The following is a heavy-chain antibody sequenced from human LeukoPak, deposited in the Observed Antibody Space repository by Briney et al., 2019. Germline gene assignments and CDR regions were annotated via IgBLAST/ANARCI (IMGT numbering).Heavy chain of an antibody. CDR1: GFTFSSYG. CDR3: AKGNWNDDFDY. D-gene: IGHD1-1*01. V-gene: IGHV3-30*02. J-gene: IGHJ4*02. CDR2: IRYDGNNE. Sequence: GGSLRLSCVVSGFTFSSYGMHWVRQAPGKGLEWVGFIRYDGNNEYYADSVRGRFTISRDNSKRTLYLQMNSLRAEDTAVYYCAKGNWNDDFDYWGQGTLVTVSS.